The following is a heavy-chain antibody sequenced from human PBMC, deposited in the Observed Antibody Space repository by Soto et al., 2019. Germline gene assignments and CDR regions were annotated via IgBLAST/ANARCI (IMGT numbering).Heavy chain of an antibody. V-gene: IGHV4-4*02. CDR3: AREDRDRETGLVPAAIDGMDV. CDR2: IYHSGST. Sequence: SETLSLTCAVSGGSISSSNWWSWVRQPPGKGLEWIGEIYHSGSTNYNPSLKSRVTISVDKSKNQFSLKLSSVTAADTAVYYCAREDRDRETGLVPAAIDGMDVWGQGTTVTVS. J-gene: IGHJ6*02. CDR1: GGSISSSNW. D-gene: IGHD2-2*01.